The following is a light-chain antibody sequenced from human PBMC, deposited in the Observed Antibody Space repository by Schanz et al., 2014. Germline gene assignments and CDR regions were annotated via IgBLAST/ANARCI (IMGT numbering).Light chain of an antibody. Sequence: EIVMTQSPVTLSVSPGERATLSCRASQSVSSNLAWFQQKPGQAPRLLFYGSSNRATDIPDRFSGGGSRTDFTLTIDRLEPEDFALYYCQQYGDSAGITFGQGTRLEIK. V-gene: IGKV3-20*01. CDR1: QSVSSN. CDR3: QQYGDSAGIT. CDR2: GSS. J-gene: IGKJ5*01.